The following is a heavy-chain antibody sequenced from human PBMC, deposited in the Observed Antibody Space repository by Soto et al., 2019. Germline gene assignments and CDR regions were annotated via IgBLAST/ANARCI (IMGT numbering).Heavy chain of an antibody. V-gene: IGHV4-31*02. CDR3: ALALGPTTGLDY. Sequence: QVQLQESGPGLVKPSQTLSLTCSVSGASTVSHYHWTWFRQPPGKGLEWMGYIFNSGTTFYNPSLTSRLSISMDTSGNHFSLELRSVTAADTAVYYCALALGPTTGLDYGGQGTLVTVS. CDR2: IFNSGTT. D-gene: IGHD1-26*01. J-gene: IGHJ4*02. CDR1: GASTVSHYH.